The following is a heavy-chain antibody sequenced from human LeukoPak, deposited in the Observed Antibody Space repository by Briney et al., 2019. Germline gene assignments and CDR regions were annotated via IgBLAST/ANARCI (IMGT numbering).Heavy chain of an antibody. CDR2: ISGSGCST. J-gene: IGHJ6*03. V-gene: IGHV3-23*01. Sequence: PGGSLRLSCAASGLPFSSYAMSCVPQAPGKGLEWVSAISGSGCSTYYADSVERRFTISRENSKNTLYLQMHSLRGDDAAGYYCAKRRREFEWLLGTGSTWYRDVGGKETTVTVS. CDR3: AKRRREFEWLLGTGSTWYRDV. D-gene: IGHD3-9*01. CDR1: GLPFSSYA.